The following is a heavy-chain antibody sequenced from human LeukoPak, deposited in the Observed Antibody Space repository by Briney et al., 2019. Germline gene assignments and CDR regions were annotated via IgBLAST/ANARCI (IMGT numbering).Heavy chain of an antibody. Sequence: GGSLRLSCAASGFTFSSYVMSWVRQAPGKGLEWVSAISVSGGSTYYADSVKGRFTISRDNSKNTLYLQMNSLRAEDTAVYYCAKMGPKRNDVYAFDIWGQGTMVTVSS. D-gene: IGHD1-1*01. CDR1: GFTFSSYV. CDR3: AKMGPKRNDVYAFDI. V-gene: IGHV3-23*01. CDR2: ISVSGGST. J-gene: IGHJ3*02.